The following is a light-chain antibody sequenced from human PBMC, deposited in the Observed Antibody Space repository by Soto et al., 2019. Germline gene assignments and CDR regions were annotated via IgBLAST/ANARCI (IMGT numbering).Light chain of an antibody. CDR3: QQYDISRT. V-gene: IGKV3-20*01. J-gene: IGKJ1*01. Sequence: EIVLTQSPGTLSLSPGERATLSCRASQTIPSSYLAWYQHKPGQTPRLLIYGASRRATGIPDRFSGSGSGTEFTLTISRLEPEDVAVYYCQQYDISRTLGQGTKVAIK. CDR2: GAS. CDR1: QTIPSSY.